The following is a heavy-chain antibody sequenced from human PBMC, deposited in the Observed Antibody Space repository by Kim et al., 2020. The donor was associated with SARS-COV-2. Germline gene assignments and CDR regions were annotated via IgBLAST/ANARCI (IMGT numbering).Heavy chain of an antibody. J-gene: IGHJ4*01. Sequence: GGSLRLSCAASGFTFSLYEMNWVRQAPGKGLEWVSYISSSGSTISYADSVKGRVTISRDNAKNSLYLQMNSLRAEDTAVDYCAVTPRVGGSGSFPSDNWGQGTLVTVSS. CDR1: GFTFSLYE. CDR3: AVTPRVGGSGSFPSDN. V-gene: IGHV3-48*03. CDR2: ISSSGSTI. D-gene: IGHD3-10*01.